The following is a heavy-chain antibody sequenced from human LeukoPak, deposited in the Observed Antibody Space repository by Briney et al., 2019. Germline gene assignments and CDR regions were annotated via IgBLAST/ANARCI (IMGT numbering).Heavy chain of an antibody. Sequence: GGSLRLSCSASGFTFSTYAMHWVRQAPGRGLEYVSGLSGNGGGTYYADSVKARFTISRDNSKNTLYLQMSSLRAEDTALYYCAREEGGYFDYWGQGTLVTVSS. CDR3: AREEGGYFDY. J-gene: IGHJ4*02. CDR1: GFTFSTYA. V-gene: IGHV3-64D*06. CDR2: LSGNGGGT. D-gene: IGHD3-16*01.